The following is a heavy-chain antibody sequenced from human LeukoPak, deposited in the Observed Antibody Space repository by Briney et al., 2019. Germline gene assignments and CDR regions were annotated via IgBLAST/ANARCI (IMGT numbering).Heavy chain of an antibody. Sequence: PSETLSLTCTVSGGSISSYYWSWIRQPPGKGLEWIGEINHSGSTNYNPSLKSRVTISVDTSKNQFSLKLSSVTAADTAVYYCARGQDYYDSSGLDYWGQGTLVTVSS. CDR1: GGSISSYY. D-gene: IGHD3-22*01. J-gene: IGHJ4*02. V-gene: IGHV4-34*01. CDR2: INHSGST. CDR3: ARGQDYYDSSGLDY.